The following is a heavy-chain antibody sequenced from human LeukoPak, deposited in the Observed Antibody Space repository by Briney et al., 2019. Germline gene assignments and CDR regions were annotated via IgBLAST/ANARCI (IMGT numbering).Heavy chain of an antibody. D-gene: IGHD1-26*01. CDR1: GYTFTSYY. J-gene: IGHJ4*02. Sequence: GASVKVSCKASGYTFTSYYMHWVRQAPGQGLEWMGIINPSGGSTSYAQKFQGRVTMTTDTSTSTAYMELRSLRSDDTAVYYCARDKRWELSDYWGQGTLVTVSS. CDR2: INPSGGST. CDR3: ARDKRWELSDY. V-gene: IGHV1-46*01.